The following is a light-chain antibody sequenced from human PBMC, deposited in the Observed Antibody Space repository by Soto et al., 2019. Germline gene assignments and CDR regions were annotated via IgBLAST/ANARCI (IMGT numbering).Light chain of an antibody. CDR3: QQYGRSPPIT. CDR2: GAS. Sequence: IVLTQSPGTLSLSPGERATLSCRASQRVSSSYLAWYQQKPGQAPRLLIFGASSRATGIPDRFSGSGSGTDFTLTISRLEPEDFAVYYCQQYGRSPPITFGQGTRLEIK. J-gene: IGKJ5*01. CDR1: QRVSSSY. V-gene: IGKV3-20*01.